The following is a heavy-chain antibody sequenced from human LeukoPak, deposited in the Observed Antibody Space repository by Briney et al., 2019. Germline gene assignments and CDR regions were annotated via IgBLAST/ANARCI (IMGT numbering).Heavy chain of an antibody. Sequence: AGGSLRLSCAASGFTSSNAWMSWVRQAPGKGLEWVGRIKSKTDGGTTDYAAPVKGRFTISRDDSKNTLYLQMNSLKTEDTAVYYCTTEDDSSGWVDYWGQGTLVTVSS. J-gene: IGHJ4*02. CDR2: IKSKTDGGTT. D-gene: IGHD3-22*01. V-gene: IGHV3-15*01. CDR3: TTEDDSSGWVDY. CDR1: GFTSSNAW.